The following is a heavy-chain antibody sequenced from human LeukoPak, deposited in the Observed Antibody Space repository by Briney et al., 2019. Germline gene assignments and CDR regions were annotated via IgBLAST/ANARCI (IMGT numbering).Heavy chain of an antibody. V-gene: IGHV1-2*02. J-gene: IGHJ4*02. CDR2: INPNSGGT. Sequence: ASVKVSCKASGFTFTAYHMHWVRQAPGQGLEWMGWINPNSGGTNYAQKFQGRVTMTRDTSISTAYMELSGLRSDDTAVYYCARLGYRPSSYFDYWGQGTLVTVSS. D-gene: IGHD5-18*01. CDR1: GFTFTAYH. CDR3: ARLGYRPSSYFDY.